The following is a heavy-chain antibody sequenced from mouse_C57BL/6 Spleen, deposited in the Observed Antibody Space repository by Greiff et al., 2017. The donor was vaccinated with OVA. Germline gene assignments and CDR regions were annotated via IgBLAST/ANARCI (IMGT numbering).Heavy chain of an antibody. CDR3: ARRWDEGYFDV. CDR1: GYSFTSYY. Sequence: VQLQQSGPELVKPGASVKISCKASGYSFTSYYIHWVKQRPGQGLEWIGWIYPGSGNTKYNEKFKGKATLTADTSSSTAYMQLSSLTSEDSAVYYCARRWDEGYFDVWGTGTTVTVSS. J-gene: IGHJ1*03. D-gene: IGHD4-1*01. V-gene: IGHV1-66*01. CDR2: IYPGSGNT.